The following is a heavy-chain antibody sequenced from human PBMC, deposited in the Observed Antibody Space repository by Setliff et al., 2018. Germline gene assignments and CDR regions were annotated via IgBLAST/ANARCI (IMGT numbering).Heavy chain of an antibody. D-gene: IGHD4-4*01. CDR2: IYYSGST. V-gene: IGHV4-39*01. Sequence: LSEPLSLTCPVSGGSISSGGYSWSWIRQHPGRGMEWIGGIYYSGSTYYNPSLTSRVPISVDTSKNQFSLKLSSVTAADKAVYYCASWGTVTLFDYWGQGTLVTVSS. CDR3: ASWGTVTLFDY. J-gene: IGHJ4*02. CDR1: GGSISSGGYS.